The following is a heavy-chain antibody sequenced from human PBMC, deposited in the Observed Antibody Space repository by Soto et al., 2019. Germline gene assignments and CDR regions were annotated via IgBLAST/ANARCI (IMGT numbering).Heavy chain of an antibody. CDR1: GGSFSGYY. Sequence: SETLSLTCAVYGGSFSGYYWSWIRQPPGKGLEWIGEINHSGSTNYNPSLKSRVTISVDTSKNQFSLKLSSVTAADTAVYYCARVYYYGSGSYYKRSWYFDYWGQGTLVTVSS. CDR2: INHSGST. V-gene: IGHV4-34*01. D-gene: IGHD3-10*01. CDR3: ARVYYYGSGSYYKRSWYFDY. J-gene: IGHJ4*02.